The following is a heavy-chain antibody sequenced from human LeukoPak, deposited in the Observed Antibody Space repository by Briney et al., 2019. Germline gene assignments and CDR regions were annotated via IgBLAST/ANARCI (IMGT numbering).Heavy chain of an antibody. CDR3: AADYIVDAFDI. Sequence: GRSLRLSCAASGFTFSSYAMHWVRQAPGKGLEWVAVISYDGSSKYYADSVKGRFTISRDNSKNTLYLQMNSLRAEDTAVYYCAADYIVDAFDIWGQGTMVTVSS. CDR2: ISYDGSSK. CDR1: GFTFSSYA. V-gene: IGHV3-30*14. J-gene: IGHJ3*02. D-gene: IGHD3-16*02.